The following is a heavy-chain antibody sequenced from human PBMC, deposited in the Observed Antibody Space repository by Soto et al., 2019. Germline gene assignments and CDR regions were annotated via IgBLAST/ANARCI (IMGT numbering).Heavy chain of an antibody. CDR2: LSSSGSTI. D-gene: IGHD5-18*01. V-gene: IGHV3-11*01. CDR3: ARDRYSYGWTFDY. Sequence: PRLACAASAFTFTDYYMCCIRQVPGQGLELVSYLSSSGSTIYYADSLKGRFTISRDNAKNSLYLQMNSLRAEDTAVYYCARDRYSYGWTFDYCGQGTLVTVSS. J-gene: IGHJ4*02. CDR1: AFTFTDYY.